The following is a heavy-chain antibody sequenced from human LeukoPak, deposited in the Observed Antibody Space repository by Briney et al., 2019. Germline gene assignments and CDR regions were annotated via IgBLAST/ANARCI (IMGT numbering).Heavy chain of an antibody. V-gene: IGHV4-34*01. Sequence: SETLSLTFAVYGGSFSGYYWSWIRQPPGKGLEWIGEINHSGSTNYNPSLKSRVTISVDTSKNQFSLKLSSVTAADTAVYYRARVGSGVNLYYFDYWGQGTLVTVSS. CDR1: GGSFSGYY. CDR2: INHSGST. D-gene: IGHD4-23*01. J-gene: IGHJ4*02. CDR3: ARVGSGVNLYYFDY.